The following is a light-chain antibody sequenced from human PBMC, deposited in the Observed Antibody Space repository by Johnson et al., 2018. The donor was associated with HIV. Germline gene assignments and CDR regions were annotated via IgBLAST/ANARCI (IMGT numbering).Light chain of an antibody. J-gene: IGLJ1*01. CDR1: SSNIGNNY. Sequence: QSVLTQPPSVSAAPGQKVAISCSGSSSNIGNNYVSWYQQLPGTAPKLLIYDDYKRPSGIPERFSGSKSGTSATLGITGLQTGDEADYYCGTRDKSRNTGAVFGTGTKVTVL. V-gene: IGLV1-51*01. CDR3: GTRDKSRNTGAV. CDR2: DDY.